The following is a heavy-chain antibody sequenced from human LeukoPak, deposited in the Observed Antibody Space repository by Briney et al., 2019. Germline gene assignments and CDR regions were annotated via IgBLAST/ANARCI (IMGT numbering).Heavy chain of an antibody. CDR2: MNPNSGNT. J-gene: IGHJ6*03. V-gene: IGHV1-8*01. CDR1: GYTFTSYD. CDR3: ATSLTPSGWYRSLTPYYYYYMGV. D-gene: IGHD6-19*01. Sequence: ASVKVSCKASGYTFTSYDINWVRQAAGQGLEWMGWMNPNSGNTGYAQKFQGRVTMTRNTSISTAYMELSSLRSEDTAVYYCATSLTPSGWYRSLTPYYYYYMGVWGKGTTVTVSS.